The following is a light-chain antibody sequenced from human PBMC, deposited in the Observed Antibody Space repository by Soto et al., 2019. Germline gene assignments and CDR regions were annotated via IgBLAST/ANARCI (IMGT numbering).Light chain of an antibody. CDR2: EVS. Sequence: QSALTQPPSVSGSPGQSVTISCTGTSSDVGTYNRVSWYQQPPGTAPKLMIYEVSNRPSGVPDRFSGSKSANTASLTISCLQPEDEADYYCSSYTSTSTVIFSGGTKLTVL. J-gene: IGLJ2*01. CDR1: SSDVGTYNR. CDR3: SSYTSTSTVI. V-gene: IGLV2-18*02.